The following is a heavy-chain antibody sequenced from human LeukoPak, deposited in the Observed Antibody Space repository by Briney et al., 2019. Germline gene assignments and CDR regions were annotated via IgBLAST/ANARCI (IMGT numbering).Heavy chain of an antibody. CDR3: ARVGPYSSSWYGD. Sequence: SGTLSLTRTVSRGSISSYYWSWIRPPPGTGLEWIGYIYYSGSTNYNPSLKSRVTISVDTSKNQFSLTLSSVTAADTAVYYCARVGPYSSSWYGDWGQGTLVTVSS. V-gene: IGHV4-59*01. CDR1: RGSISSYY. D-gene: IGHD6-13*01. J-gene: IGHJ4*02. CDR2: IYYSGST.